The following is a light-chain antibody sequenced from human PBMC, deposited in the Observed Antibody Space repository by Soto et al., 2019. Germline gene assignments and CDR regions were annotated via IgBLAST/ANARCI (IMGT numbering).Light chain of an antibody. CDR1: SSDVGGYNY. CDR2: EVS. Sequence: QSALTQPASVSGSPGQSITISCTGTSSDVGGYNYVSWYQQHPGKAPKLMIYEVSNRPLGVSNRFSGSKSGNTASLTISGLHAEDDADYFCSSHTSSSSLLVFGGGTNLTVL. CDR3: SSHTSSSSLLV. J-gene: IGLJ2*01. V-gene: IGLV2-14*01.